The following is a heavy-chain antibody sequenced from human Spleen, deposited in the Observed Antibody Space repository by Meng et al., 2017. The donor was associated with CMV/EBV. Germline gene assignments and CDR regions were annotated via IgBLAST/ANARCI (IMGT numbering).Heavy chain of an antibody. CDR3: ARGEAITTFPPQFDP. J-gene: IGHJ5*02. Sequence: SGFTFSSYSMNWVRQAQGKGLEWVSSISGSSTYIYYADLVKGRFTISRDNAKNSLYLRMTSLRAEDTAVYYCARGEAITTFPPQFDPWGQGTLVTVSS. V-gene: IGHV3-21*01. CDR2: ISGSSTYI. D-gene: IGHD3-16*01. CDR1: GFTFSSYS.